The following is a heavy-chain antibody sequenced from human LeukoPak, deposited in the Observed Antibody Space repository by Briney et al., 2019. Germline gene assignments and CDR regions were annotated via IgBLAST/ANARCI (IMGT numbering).Heavy chain of an antibody. CDR1: GFTFDDYA. Sequence: GGSLGLSCAASGFTFDDYAMHWVRQAPGKGLEWVSGISWNSGSIGYADSVKGRFTISRDNAKNSLYLQMNSLRAEDTALYYCAKDKGWGSIDYWGQGTLVTVSS. V-gene: IGHV3-9*01. D-gene: IGHD7-27*01. CDR3: AKDKGWGSIDY. J-gene: IGHJ4*02. CDR2: ISWNSGSI.